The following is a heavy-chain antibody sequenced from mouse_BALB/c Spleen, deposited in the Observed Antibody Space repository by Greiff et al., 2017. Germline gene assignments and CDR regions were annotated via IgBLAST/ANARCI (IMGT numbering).Heavy chain of an antibody. V-gene: IGHV1-84*02. Sequence: QVQLQQSGPELVKPGASVKISCKASGYTFTDYYINWVKQKPGQGLEWIGWIYPGSGNTKYNEKFKGKATLTVDTSSSTAYMQLSSLTSEDTAVYFCARGFTPHYYGSYYLDYWGQGTTLTVSS. CDR2: IYPGSGNT. J-gene: IGHJ2*01. CDR1: GYTFTDYY. CDR3: ARGFTPHYYGSYYLDY. D-gene: IGHD1-1*01.